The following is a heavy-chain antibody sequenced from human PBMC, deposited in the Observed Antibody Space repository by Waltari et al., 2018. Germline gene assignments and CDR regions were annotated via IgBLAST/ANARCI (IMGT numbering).Heavy chain of an antibody. CDR1: GYTFTSYA. CDR2: INAGNGNT. J-gene: IGHJ6*02. D-gene: IGHD5-12*01. V-gene: IGHV1-3*01. Sequence: QVQLVQSGAEVKKPGASVKVSCKASGYTFTSYAMHWVRQAPGQRLEWMGWINAGNGNTKYSQKFQGRVTITRDTSASTAYMELSSLRSEDTAVYYCARDRSNVDIVATMMDVWGQGTTVTVPS. CDR3: ARDRSNVDIVATMMDV.